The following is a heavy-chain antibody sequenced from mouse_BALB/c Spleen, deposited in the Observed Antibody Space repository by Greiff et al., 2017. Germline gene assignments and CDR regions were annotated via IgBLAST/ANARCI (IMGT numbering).Heavy chain of an antibody. CDR1: GFNIKDTY. CDR2: IDPANGNT. D-gene: IGHD1-1*01. Sequence: VQLQQSGAELVKPGASVKLSCTASGFNIKDTYMHWVKQRPEQGLEWIGRIDPANGNTKYDPKFQGKATITADTSSNTAYLQLSSLTSEDTAVYYCAGGLLRSFYAMDYWGQGTSVTVSS. CDR3: AGGLLRSFYAMDY. J-gene: IGHJ4*01. V-gene: IGHV14-3*02.